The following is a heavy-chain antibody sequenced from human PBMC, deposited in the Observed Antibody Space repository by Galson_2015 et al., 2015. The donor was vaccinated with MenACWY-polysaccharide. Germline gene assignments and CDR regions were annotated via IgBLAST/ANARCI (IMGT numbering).Heavy chain of an antibody. D-gene: IGHD3-10*01. CDR3: AKDRPLRGLSVFYYGMDV. V-gene: IGHV3-30*18. CDR2: ISYDGSNK. CDR1: GFTFSDYA. J-gene: IGHJ6*02. Sequence: SLRLSCAVSGFTFSDYAIHWVRQAPGKGLEWLAVISYDGSNKYYLDSVRGRFTISRDNSKGMVHLHMNSLRGEDTAVYFCAKDRPLRGLSVFYYGMDVWGRGTTVIVSS.